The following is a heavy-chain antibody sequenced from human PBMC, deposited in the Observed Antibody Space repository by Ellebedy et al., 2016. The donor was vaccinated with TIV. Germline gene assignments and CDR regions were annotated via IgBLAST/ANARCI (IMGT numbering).Heavy chain of an antibody. Sequence: GESLKISXKGSGYSFTSYWIGWVRQMPGKGLEWMGIIYPGDSDTRYSPSFQGQVTISADKSISTAYLQWSSLKASDTAMYYCARRYFGSYGSERFDYWGQGTLVTVSS. CDR2: IYPGDSDT. D-gene: IGHD3-10*01. CDR3: ARRYFGSYGSERFDY. CDR1: GYSFTSYW. J-gene: IGHJ4*02. V-gene: IGHV5-51*01.